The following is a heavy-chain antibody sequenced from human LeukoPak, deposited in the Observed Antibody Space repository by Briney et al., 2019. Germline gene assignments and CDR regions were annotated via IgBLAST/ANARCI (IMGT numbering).Heavy chain of an antibody. V-gene: IGHV4-59*08. CDR3: ARQSSGWYQPLDY. J-gene: IGHJ4*02. CDR2: IYYSGST. D-gene: IGHD6-19*01. Sequence: TPSETLSLTCTVSGGSINSYYWSWIRQPPGKGLEWIGYIYYSGSTNYNPSLKSRVTISIDTSKNQFSLKASSVTAADTAVYYCARQSSGWYQPLDYWGQGTLVTVSS. CDR1: GGSINSYY.